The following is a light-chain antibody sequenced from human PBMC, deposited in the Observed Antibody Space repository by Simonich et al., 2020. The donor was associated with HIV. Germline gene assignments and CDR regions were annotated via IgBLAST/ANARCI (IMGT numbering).Light chain of an antibody. Sequence: IQMTQSPSTLSASVGDRVTITCRASQSSSSWLAWYQQKPGNPPKRLIYDASSLESGVPSRFSGSGSGTDFTLTISSLQPEDFATYYCQQYNSYSQTFGQGTKLEIK. CDR2: DAS. CDR3: QQYNSYSQT. V-gene: IGKV1-5*01. CDR1: QSSSSW. J-gene: IGKJ2*01.